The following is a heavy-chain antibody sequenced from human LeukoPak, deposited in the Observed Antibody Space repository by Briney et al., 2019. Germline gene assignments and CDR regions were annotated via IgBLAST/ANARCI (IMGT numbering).Heavy chain of an antibody. J-gene: IGHJ4*02. CDR1: GYSFTSYW. D-gene: IGHD6-13*01. Sequence: GESLKISCKGPGYSFTSYWIGWVRQMPGKGLEWMGINYPGDSDTRYSPSFQGQVTISADKSISTAYLQWSSLKASDTAVYYCARATLGIAAAGSVWGQGTLVTVSS. CDR3: ARATLGIAAAGSV. CDR2: NYPGDSDT. V-gene: IGHV5-51*01.